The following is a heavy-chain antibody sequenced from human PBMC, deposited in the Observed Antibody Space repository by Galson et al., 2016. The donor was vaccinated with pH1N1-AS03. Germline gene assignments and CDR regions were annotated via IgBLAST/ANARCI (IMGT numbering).Heavy chain of an antibody. CDR2: ITSDSSHI. J-gene: IGHJ4*02. CDR3: ARDYRAYDYSDY. D-gene: IGHD3-16*02. V-gene: IGHV3-21*04. CDR1: GFTFSTYS. Sequence: SLRLSCAASGFTFSTYSMNWVRQAPGKGLEWVSFITSDSSHIYYADSLRGRFTISRDNAKNSLYLQVNSLRAEDTAVYFCARDYRAYDYSDYWGQGTLVTVSS.